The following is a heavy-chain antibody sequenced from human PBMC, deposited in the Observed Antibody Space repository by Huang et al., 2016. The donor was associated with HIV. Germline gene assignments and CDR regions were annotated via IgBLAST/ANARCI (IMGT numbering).Heavy chain of an antibody. CDR2: IKSKSDGGST. D-gene: IGHD2-15*01. V-gene: IGHV3-15*01. CDR3: RGYCSGGTCQGYYFDY. J-gene: IGHJ4*02. CDR1: GFIFSNTR. Sequence: EVQLVESGGDLVKPGGSLRLSCAASGFIFSNTRMSWVRQAPGKGLEWVGHIKSKSDGGSTDYAAPVKGRFSISREDSKNTLYLQMNSLKTEDTAVYYCRGYCSGGTCQGYYFDYWGQGTLVTVSS.